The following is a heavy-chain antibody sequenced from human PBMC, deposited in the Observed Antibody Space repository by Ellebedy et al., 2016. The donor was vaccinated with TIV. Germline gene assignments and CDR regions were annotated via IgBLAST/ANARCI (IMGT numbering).Heavy chain of an antibody. CDR3: ARVTSGGVQYFEY. D-gene: IGHD3-16*01. CDR1: GFSLTNPRVG. J-gene: IGHJ1*01. V-gene: IGHV2-26*01. Sequence: SGPTLVXPTETLTVTCTVSGFSLTNPRVGLSWIRQSPGKALEWLAHIFANDEKSYRKSLKNRLTVAKNTSNSQVVLTMTNMDPVDTGTYYCARVTSGGVQYFEYWGQGTLVTVSS. CDR2: IFANDEK.